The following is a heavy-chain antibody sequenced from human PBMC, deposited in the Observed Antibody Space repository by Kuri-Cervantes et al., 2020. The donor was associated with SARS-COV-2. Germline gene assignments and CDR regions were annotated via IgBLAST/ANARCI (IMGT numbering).Heavy chain of an antibody. CDR3: AREYSSSFPYYYMDV. J-gene: IGHJ6*03. D-gene: IGHD6-6*01. CDR1: GFTFSSYA. V-gene: IGHV3-64*04. Sequence: LSLTCAASGFTFSSYAMHWVRQAPGKGLEYVSAISGSGGSTYYADSVKGRFTISRDNAKNSPYLQMNSLRAEDTAVYYCAREYSSSFPYYYMDVWGKGTTVTVSS. CDR2: ISGSGGST.